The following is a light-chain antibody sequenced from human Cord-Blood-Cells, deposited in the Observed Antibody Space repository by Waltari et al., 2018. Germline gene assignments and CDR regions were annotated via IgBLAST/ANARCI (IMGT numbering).Light chain of an antibody. Sequence: DIQMTQSPSSLSASVGDRVTITCRASQSISIFLNWYQQKPGKAPKLLIYAASSLQSGVPHGFSASGSGKDFTLPIRGLQPEDFATYYCKQGYSTHPFGRGTKLEIK. CDR3: KQGYSTHP. V-gene: IGKV1-39*01. J-gene: IGKJ2*01. CDR2: AAS. CDR1: QSISIF.